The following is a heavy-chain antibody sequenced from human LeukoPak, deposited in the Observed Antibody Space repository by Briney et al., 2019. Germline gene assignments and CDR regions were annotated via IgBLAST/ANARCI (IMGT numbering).Heavy chain of an antibody. J-gene: IGHJ4*02. D-gene: IGHD5-18*01. CDR3: ARQRKDTPRVSLFDY. CDR2: IYYSGST. CDR1: GGSISSSSYY. V-gene: IGHV4-61*05. Sequence: SETLSLTCTVSGGSISSSSYYWSWLRQPPGKGLEWIGYIYYSGSTNYNPSLKSRVTISVDTSKNQFSLKLSSVTAADAAVYYCARQRKDTPRVSLFDYWGQGTLVTVSS.